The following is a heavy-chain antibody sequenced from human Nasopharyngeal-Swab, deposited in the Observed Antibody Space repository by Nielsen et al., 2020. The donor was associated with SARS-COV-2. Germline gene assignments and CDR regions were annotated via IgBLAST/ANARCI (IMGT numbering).Heavy chain of an antibody. CDR3: ARLYCSGGSCYSSGGDDY. Sequence: ASVKVSCKASGHTFTGYYMHWVRQAPGQGLEWMGRINPNSGGTNYAQKFQGRVTMTRDTSISTAYMELSRLRSDDTAVYYCARLYCSGGSCYSSGGDDYWGQGTLVTVSS. J-gene: IGHJ4*02. CDR1: GHTFTGYY. V-gene: IGHV1-2*06. CDR2: INPNSGGT. D-gene: IGHD2-15*01.